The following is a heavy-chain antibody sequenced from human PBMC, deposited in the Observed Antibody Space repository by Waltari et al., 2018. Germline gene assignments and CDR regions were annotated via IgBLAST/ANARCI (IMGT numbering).Heavy chain of an antibody. Sequence: QVQLQESGPGLVKPSETLSLTCTVSGGSISSYSWSWIRQPPGKGLGWIGYIYYSGSTNYNPSLKSRVTISVDTSKNQFSLKLSSVTAADTAVYYCARVPGIAAAGPNYYYYYGMDVWGQGTTVTVSS. J-gene: IGHJ6*02. CDR3: ARVPGIAAAGPNYYYYYGMDV. CDR2: IYYSGST. V-gene: IGHV4-59*01. D-gene: IGHD6-13*01. CDR1: GGSISSYS.